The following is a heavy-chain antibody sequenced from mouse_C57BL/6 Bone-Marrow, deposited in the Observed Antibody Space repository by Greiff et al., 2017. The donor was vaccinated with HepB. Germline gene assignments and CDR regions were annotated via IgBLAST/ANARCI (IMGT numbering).Heavy chain of an antibody. V-gene: IGHV10-1*01. CDR3: VSSRYAMDY. D-gene: IGHD1-1*01. Sequence: EVKLVESGGGLVQPKGSLKLSCAASGFSFNTYAMNWVRQAPGKGLEWVARIRSKSNNYATYYADSVKDRFTISRDDSESMLYLQINNLKTEDTAMYYCVSSRYAMDYWGQGTSVTVSS. CDR1: GFSFNTYA. CDR2: IRSKSNNYAT. J-gene: IGHJ4*01.